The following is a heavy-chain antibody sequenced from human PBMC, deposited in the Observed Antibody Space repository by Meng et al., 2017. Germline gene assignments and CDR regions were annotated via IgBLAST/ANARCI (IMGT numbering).Heavy chain of an antibody. V-gene: IGHV1-46*02. CDR1: GDTLKTYN. D-gene: IGHD7-27*01. J-gene: IGHJ4*02. Sequence: QVQLVQSGAEVKKPGASVKVPCKESGDTLKTYNMHWVRQAPGQGLEWMGIINPSDNSAAYAQGFQGRLTMTRDTCTSTLYMELTSLQFEDTAIYYCATDNWGPHYWGQGTLVTVSS. CDR2: INPSDNSA. CDR3: ATDNWGPHY.